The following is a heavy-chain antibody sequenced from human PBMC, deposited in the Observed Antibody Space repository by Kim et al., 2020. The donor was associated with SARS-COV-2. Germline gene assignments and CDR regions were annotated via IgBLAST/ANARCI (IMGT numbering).Heavy chain of an antibody. V-gene: IGHV4-39*01. D-gene: IGHD1-26*01. CDR2: IYYSGST. CDR1: GGSISSSSYY. J-gene: IGHJ3*02. Sequence: SETLSLTCTVSGGSISSSSYYWGWIRQPPGKGLEWIGCIYYSGSTYYNPSLKSRVTISVDTSKNQFSLKLSSVTAADTAVYYCVRGSSGSYLVDAFDIWGQGTMVTVSS. CDR3: VRGSSGSYLVDAFDI.